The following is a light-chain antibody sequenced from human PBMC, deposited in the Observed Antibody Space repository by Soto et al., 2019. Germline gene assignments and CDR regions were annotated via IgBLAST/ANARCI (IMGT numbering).Light chain of an antibody. V-gene: IGKV3-20*01. CDR1: QSINTNF. Sequence: EIVLTQSPGTLSLSPGDSATLSCRASQSINTNFLAWYQHKPGQAPRLLIYSAFHRATGIPDRFSASGSGADFALTIARLEPEDVAVYYCQLFGGSPLYTFGQGTSLEI. CDR2: SAF. CDR3: QLFGGSPLYT. J-gene: IGKJ2*01.